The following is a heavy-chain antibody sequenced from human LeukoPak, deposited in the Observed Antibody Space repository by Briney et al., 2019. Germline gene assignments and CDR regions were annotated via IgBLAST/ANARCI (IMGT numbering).Heavy chain of an antibody. CDR2: ISYDGSNK. V-gene: IGHV3-30-3*01. CDR3: ARESDDFWSGYYNGPFDY. CDR1: GFTFSSYA. Sequence: GGSLRLSCAASGFTFSSYAMHWVRQAPGKGREWVAVISYDGSNKYYADSVKGRFTISRDNSKNTLYLQMNSLRAEDTAVYYCARESDDFWSGYYNGPFDYWGQGTLVTVSS. J-gene: IGHJ4*02. D-gene: IGHD3-3*01.